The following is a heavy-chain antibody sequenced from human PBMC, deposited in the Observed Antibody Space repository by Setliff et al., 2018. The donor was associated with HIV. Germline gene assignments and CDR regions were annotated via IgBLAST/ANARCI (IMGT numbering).Heavy chain of an antibody. J-gene: IGHJ4*02. CDR1: GFTFSGYE. D-gene: IGHD6-13*01. CDR2: FSSSGGTI. V-gene: IGHV3-48*03. Sequence: GSLRLSCAASGFTFSGYEMNWVRQAPGKGLEWVSYFSSSGGTIYYADSVKGRFTISRDNAKNSLYLQMNSLRAEDTAVYYCARPIAAAGLFDSWGQGTLVTVSS. CDR3: ARPIAAAGLFDS.